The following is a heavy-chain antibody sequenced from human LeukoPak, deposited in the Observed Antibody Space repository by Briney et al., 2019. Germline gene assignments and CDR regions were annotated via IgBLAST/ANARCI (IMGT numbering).Heavy chain of an antibody. Sequence: GGSLRLSCAASGFIFSSYWMSWVRQAPGKGLEWVAKIKEDGSEKDYVDSVKGRFTISGDNAKNSLYLQMNSLRAEDTAVYYCARDVIARNYYYYMDVWGKGTTVTVSS. J-gene: IGHJ6*03. CDR2: IKEDGSEK. D-gene: IGHD2-15*01. CDR1: GFIFSSYW. CDR3: ARDVIARNYYYYMDV. V-gene: IGHV3-7*01.